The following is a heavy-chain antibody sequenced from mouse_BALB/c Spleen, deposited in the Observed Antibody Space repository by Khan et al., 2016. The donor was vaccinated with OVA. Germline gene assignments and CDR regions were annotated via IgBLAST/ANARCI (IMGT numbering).Heavy chain of an antibody. CDR3: ARGLRRYYYAMDY. CDR1: GFDFSRYW. J-gene: IGHJ4*01. CDR2: INPDSSTI. D-gene: IGHD2-2*01. Sequence: EVKLLESGGGLVQPGGSLKLSCAASGFDFSRYWMSWVRQAPGKGLEWIGEINPDSSTINYTPSLNDKFIISRDNAKHTLYLQMSKVRSEDTALYYCARGLRRYYYAMDYWGQGTSVTVSS. V-gene: IGHV4-1*02.